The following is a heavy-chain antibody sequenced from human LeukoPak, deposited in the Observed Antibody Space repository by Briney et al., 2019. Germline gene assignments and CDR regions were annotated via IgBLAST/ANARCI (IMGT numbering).Heavy chain of an antibody. J-gene: IGHJ4*02. CDR2: INPNSGGT. Sequence: ASVKVSCKASGYTFTGYYMHWVRQAPGQGLEWMGWINPNSGGTNYAQKFQGRVTMTRDTSISTAYMELSRLRSDDTAVYYCARGSSNSIMTTFGGVIVPFDYWGQGTLVTVSS. CDR1: GYTFTGYY. CDR3: ARGSSNSIMTTFGGVIVPFDY. V-gene: IGHV1-2*02. D-gene: IGHD3-16*02.